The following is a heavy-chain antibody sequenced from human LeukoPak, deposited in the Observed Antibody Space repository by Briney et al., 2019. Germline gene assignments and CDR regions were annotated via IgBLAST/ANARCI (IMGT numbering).Heavy chain of an antibody. CDR2: INAGNGNT. J-gene: IGHJ4*02. CDR3: ARAEMNYDILTGYYPVGYFDY. CDR1: GYTFTSYA. D-gene: IGHD3-9*01. V-gene: IGHV1-3*01. Sequence: ASVKVSCKASGYTFTSYAIHWVRQDPGQRLEWMGWINAGNGNTKYSQKFQGRVTITRDTSASTAYMELSSLRSEDTAVYYCARAEMNYDILTGYYPVGYFDYWGQGTLVTVSS.